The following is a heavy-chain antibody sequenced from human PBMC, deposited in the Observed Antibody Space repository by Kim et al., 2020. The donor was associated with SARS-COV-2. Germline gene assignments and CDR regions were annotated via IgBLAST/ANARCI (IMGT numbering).Heavy chain of an antibody. Sequence: GSTYDAHSVKGRFTIYRDNAKNTLYLQMNGRRAEDTAVYYCARGRAGYFDYWGQGTLVTVSS. J-gene: IGHJ4*02. CDR3: ARGRAGYFDY. D-gene: IGHD3-10*01. V-gene: IGHV3-53*01. CDR2: GST.